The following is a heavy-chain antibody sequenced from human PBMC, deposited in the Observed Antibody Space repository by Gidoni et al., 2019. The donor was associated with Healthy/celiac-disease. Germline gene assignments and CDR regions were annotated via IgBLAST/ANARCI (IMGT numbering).Heavy chain of an antibody. CDR1: GFTLSSYA. Sequence: QVQLVESGGGVVQPGRSLRLSCAASGFTLSSYAMHWVRQAPGKGLEWVAVISYDGSNKYYADSVKGRFTISRDNSKNTLYLQMNSLRAEDTAVYYCASNGSGRKNSYGMDVWGQGTTVTVSS. J-gene: IGHJ6*02. CDR3: ASNGSGRKNSYGMDV. V-gene: IGHV3-30-3*01. D-gene: IGHD3-10*01. CDR2: ISYDGSNK.